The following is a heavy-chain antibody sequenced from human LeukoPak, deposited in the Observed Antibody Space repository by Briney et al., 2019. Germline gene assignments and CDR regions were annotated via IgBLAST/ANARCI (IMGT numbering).Heavy chain of an antibody. J-gene: IGHJ4*02. Sequence: GGSLRLSCAGSGFTFSSYAMHWVRQAPGKGLEWVAVISYDGSNKYYADSVKGRFTISRDNSKNTLYLQMNSLRAEDTAVYYCARSAGYCSGGSCYSFDYWGQGTLITVSS. D-gene: IGHD2-15*01. CDR2: ISYDGSNK. V-gene: IGHV3-30*04. CDR3: ARSAGYCSGGSCYSFDY. CDR1: GFTFSSYA.